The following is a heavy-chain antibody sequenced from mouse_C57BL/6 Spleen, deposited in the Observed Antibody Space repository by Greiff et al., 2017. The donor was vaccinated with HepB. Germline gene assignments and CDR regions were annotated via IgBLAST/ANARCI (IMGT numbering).Heavy chain of an antibody. Sequence: EVQLQQSGAELVRPGASVKLSCTASGFNIKDDYMHWVKQRPEQGLEWIGWIDPENGDTEYASKFQGKATITADTSSNTAYLQLSSLTSEDTAVYYCTTLRVYYGNLDYWGQGTTLTVSS. CDR2: IDPENGDT. V-gene: IGHV14-4*01. J-gene: IGHJ2*01. CDR1: GFNIKDDY. CDR3: TTLRVYYGNLDY. D-gene: IGHD2-1*01.